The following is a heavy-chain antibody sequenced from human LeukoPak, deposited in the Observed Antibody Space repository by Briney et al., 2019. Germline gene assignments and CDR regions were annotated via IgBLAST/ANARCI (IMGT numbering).Heavy chain of an antibody. CDR2: IYTTGST. J-gene: IGHJ6*02. Sequence: SETLSLTCTVSGGSISSYYWTWIRQPAGKGLEWIGRIYTTGSTNYNPSLNSRVTMSVDTSKNQFSLKLSSVTAADTAVYYCARADDWRGSWYNYYGMDVWGQGTTVTVSS. CDR1: GGSISSYY. D-gene: IGHD6-13*01. V-gene: IGHV4-4*07. CDR3: ARADDWRGSWYNYYGMDV.